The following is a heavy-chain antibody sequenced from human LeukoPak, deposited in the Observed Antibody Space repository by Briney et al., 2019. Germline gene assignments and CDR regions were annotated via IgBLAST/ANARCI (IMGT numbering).Heavy chain of an antibody. V-gene: IGHV1-8*01. CDR1: GYTFTSYD. D-gene: IGHD3-3*01. CDR2: MNPNSGNT. CDR3: ASGPAAPSFDLDY. J-gene: IGHJ4*02. Sequence: ASVKVSCKASGYTFTSYDINWGRQATGQGLEGMGWMNPNSGNTGYAQKFQGRGTITRTTSISTAYMELSSMSSEDTAVYYCASGPAAPSFDLDYWGQGTLVTVSS.